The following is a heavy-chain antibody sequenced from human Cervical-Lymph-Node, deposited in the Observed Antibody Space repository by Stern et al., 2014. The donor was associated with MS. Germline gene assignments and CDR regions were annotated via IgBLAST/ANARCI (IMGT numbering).Heavy chain of an antibody. D-gene: IGHD3-10*01. V-gene: IGHV4-61*02. J-gene: IGHJ4*02. CDR1: GGSISSGSYY. CDR2: IYTSGST. Sequence: VQLVESGPGLVKPSQTLSLTCTVSGGSISSGSYYWSWIRQPAGKGLEWIGRIYTSGSTNYNPSLKSRFTISVDTSKNQFSLKLGSGTAADTAVYYCARGERGLLWFGEPPPLDYWGQGTLVTVSS. CDR3: ARGERGLLWFGEPPPLDY.